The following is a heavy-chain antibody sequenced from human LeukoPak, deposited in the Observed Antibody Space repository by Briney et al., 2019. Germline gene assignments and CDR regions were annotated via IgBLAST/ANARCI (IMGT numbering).Heavy chain of an antibody. CDR1: GDSFSDYY. CDR2: INHTGST. V-gene: IGHV4-34*01. J-gene: IGHJ4*02. CDR3: ARGRSLHYFDY. Sequence: PSETLSLTCGFYGDSFSDYYWGWIRQPPGKGLEWIGEINHTGSTNYNPSLKSRVTISVDTSRNQFSLRLTSVTAADTAVYYCARGRSLHYFDYWGQGTLVTVSS.